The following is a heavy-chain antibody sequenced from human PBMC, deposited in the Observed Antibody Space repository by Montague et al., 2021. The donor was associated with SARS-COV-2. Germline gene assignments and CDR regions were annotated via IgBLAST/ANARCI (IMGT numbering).Heavy chain of an antibody. D-gene: IGHD3-10*01. CDR3: ARRIRITVFRGVPLTTHSLES. CDR1: GGSITSSSYY. V-gene: IGHV4-39*02. CDR2: IYYSGST. J-gene: IGHJ4*02. Sequence: SETLSLTCSVSGGSITSSSYYWGWIRQSPDKGLEWIGNIYYSGSTYYNPSLKSRVTISVDTSKNHFSLNLNSVTAADTALYFCARRIRITVFRGVPLTTHSLESWGQGIMVTVSS.